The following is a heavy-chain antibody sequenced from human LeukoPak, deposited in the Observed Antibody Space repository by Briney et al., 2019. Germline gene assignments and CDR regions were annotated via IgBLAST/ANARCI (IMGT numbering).Heavy chain of an antibody. CDR2: ISSSSTYI. J-gene: IGHJ4*02. CDR3: ARGPPFDY. CDR1: GFTFSGYS. Sequence: PGGSLRLSCAASGFTFSGYSMNWVRQATGKGLEWVSSISSSSTYIYYEDSVKGRFNISRDSAKNSLYLQMNSLRAEDTAVYYCARGPPFDYWGQGTLVSVSS. V-gene: IGHV3-21*01.